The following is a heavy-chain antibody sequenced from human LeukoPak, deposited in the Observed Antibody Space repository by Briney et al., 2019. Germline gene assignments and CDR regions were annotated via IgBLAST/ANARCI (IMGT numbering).Heavy chain of an antibody. CDR2: INHSGGT. V-gene: IGHV4-34*01. Sequence: PSQTLSLTCAVYGGSFSGYYWSWIRQPPGKGLEWHGEINHSGGTNYNPSLKSRVTISVDTSKNQFSLKLSSVTAADTAVYYCARGTYCGGDCYRGWFDPWGQGTLVTVSS. CDR3: ARGTYCGGDCYRGWFDP. J-gene: IGHJ5*02. CDR1: GGSFSGYY. D-gene: IGHD2-21*02.